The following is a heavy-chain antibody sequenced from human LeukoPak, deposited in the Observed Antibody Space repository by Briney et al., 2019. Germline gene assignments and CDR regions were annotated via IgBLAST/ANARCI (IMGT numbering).Heavy chain of an antibody. V-gene: IGHV4-30-2*01. CDR1: GGSISSGGYS. J-gene: IGHJ2*01. CDR2: IYHSGST. CDR3: ARAVVVAWYFDL. D-gene: IGHD3-22*01. Sequence: SETLSLTCTVSGGSISSGGYSWSWIRQPPGKGLEWIGYIYHSGSTNYNPFLKSRVTISVDRSKNQFSLKLSAVTAADTAVYYCARAVVVAWYFDLWGRGTLVTVSS.